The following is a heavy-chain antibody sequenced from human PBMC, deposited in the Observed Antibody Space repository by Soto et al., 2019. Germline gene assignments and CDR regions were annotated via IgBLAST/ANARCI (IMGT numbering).Heavy chain of an antibody. V-gene: IGHV2-5*01. CDR3: AHRPSGWYLCDY. D-gene: IGHD6-19*01. J-gene: IGHJ4*02. CDR1: GFSLSTSGLG. Sequence: SGPTCEPTQTLTLTCTFSGFSLSTSGLGVGWIRQPPGKALEWLALIYWNDDKRYSPSLKARLTITKDTSKNQVVLTMTNMDPVDTATYYCAHRPSGWYLCDYWGQGTLVTVSS. CDR2: IYWNDDK.